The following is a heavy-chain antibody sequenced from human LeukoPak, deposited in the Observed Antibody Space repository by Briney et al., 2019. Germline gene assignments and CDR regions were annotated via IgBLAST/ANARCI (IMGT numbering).Heavy chain of an antibody. Sequence: GGSLRLSCAASGFTFSSYATSWVRQAPGKGLEWVSAISGSGGSTYYADSVKGRFTISRDNSKNTLYLQMNSLRAEDTAVYYCAKSSRVVGSNWFDPWGQGTLVTVSS. CDR3: AKSSRVVGSNWFDP. D-gene: IGHD1-26*01. CDR1: GFTFSSYA. V-gene: IGHV3-23*01. J-gene: IGHJ5*02. CDR2: ISGSGGST.